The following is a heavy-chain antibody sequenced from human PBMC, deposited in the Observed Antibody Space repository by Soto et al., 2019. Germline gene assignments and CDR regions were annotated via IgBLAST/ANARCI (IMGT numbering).Heavy chain of an antibody. CDR2: ISVYNGNT. V-gene: IGHV1-18*01. Sequence: ASVKVSCKPSGYVFNSYGISWVRQAPAQGLEWMGWISVYNGNTNYAQKFQGRVTMTTDTSTSTAYMELRSLRSDDTAVYYCARDIVNTRDKNWFDPWGQGTLVTVSS. J-gene: IGHJ5*02. CDR1: GYVFNSYG. D-gene: IGHD4-4*01. CDR3: ARDIVNTRDKNWFDP.